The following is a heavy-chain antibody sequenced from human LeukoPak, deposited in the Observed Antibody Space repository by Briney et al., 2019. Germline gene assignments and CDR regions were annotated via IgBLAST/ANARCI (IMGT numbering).Heavy chain of an antibody. J-gene: IGHJ4*02. D-gene: IGHD2-15*01. CDR3: ARDRAVVVAATDY. CDR2: INPNSGGT. V-gene: IGHV1-2*06. CDR1: GYTFIGYY. Sequence: GASLKVSCKASGYTFIGYYMHWVRQAPGQGLEWMGRINPNSGGTDYAQNLQGRVTMTTDTSTSTAYMELRSLRSDDTAVYYCARDRAVVVAATDYWGQGTLVTVSS.